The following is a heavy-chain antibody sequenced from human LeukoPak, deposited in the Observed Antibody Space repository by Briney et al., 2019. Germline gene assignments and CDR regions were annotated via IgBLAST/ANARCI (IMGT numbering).Heavy chain of an antibody. CDR3: ARGSPWGYFDWLLSYYFDY. CDR1: GGSFSGYY. D-gene: IGHD3-9*01. Sequence: SETLSLTCAVYGGSFSGYYWSWIRQPPGKGLEWIGEINHSGSTNYNPSLKSRVTISVDTSKNQFSLKLSSVTAADTAVYYCARGSPWGYFDWLLSYYFDYWGQGTLVTVSS. V-gene: IGHV4-34*01. J-gene: IGHJ4*02. CDR2: INHSGST.